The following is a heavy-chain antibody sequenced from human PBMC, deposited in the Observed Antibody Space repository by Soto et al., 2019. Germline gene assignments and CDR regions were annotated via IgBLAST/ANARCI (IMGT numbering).Heavy chain of an antibody. CDR1: GGSIGSYH. D-gene: IGHD4-17*01. V-gene: IGHV4-59*01. Sequence: SETLSLTCTVSGGSIGSYHWSWVRQPPGKGLEWIASVYYTGTTNYNPSLGSRVTISIDAPENQISLMLTSVTAADTAFYYCARDTVLTGMFDLWGQGTLVTVSS. CDR3: ARDTVLTGMFDL. CDR2: VYYTGTT. J-gene: IGHJ5*02.